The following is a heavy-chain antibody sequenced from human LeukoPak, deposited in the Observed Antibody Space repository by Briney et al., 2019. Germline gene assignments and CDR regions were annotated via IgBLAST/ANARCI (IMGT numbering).Heavy chain of an antibody. J-gene: IGHJ3*02. CDR1: GYTLTELS. CDR2: FDPEDGER. CDR3: ARRPITRSDAFDI. V-gene: IGHV1-24*01. Sequence: ASVKVSCKVSGYTLTELSVHWVRQAPGKGLEWMGSFDPEDGERIYAQKFQGRVTMTTDTSTSTAYMELRSLRSGDTAMYYCARRPITRSDAFDIWGQGTMVTVFS.